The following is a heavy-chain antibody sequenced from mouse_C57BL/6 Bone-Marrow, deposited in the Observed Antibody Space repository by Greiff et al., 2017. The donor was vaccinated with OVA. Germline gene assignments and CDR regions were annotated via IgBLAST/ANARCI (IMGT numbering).Heavy chain of an antibody. J-gene: IGHJ2*01. V-gene: IGHV5-6*01. CDR1: GFTFSSYG. CDR2: ISSGGSYT. CDR3: ARQFFYAY. D-gene: IGHD2-1*01. Sequence: EVKLQESGGDLVKPGGSLKLSCAASGFTFSSYGMSWVRPTPDKRLEWVATISSGGSYTYYPDSVKGRFTISRDNAKNTLYLQMSSLKSEDTAMYYCARQFFYAYWGQGTTLTVSS.